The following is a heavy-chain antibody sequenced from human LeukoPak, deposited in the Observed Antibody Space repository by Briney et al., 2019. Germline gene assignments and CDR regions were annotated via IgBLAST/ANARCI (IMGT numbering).Heavy chain of an antibody. CDR3: ARCGGGSNSYYYYGMDV. CDR1: GFTFSDYY. CDR2: ISSSSSYT. J-gene: IGHJ6*02. D-gene: IGHD2-15*01. V-gene: IGHV3-11*03. Sequence: PGGSLRLSCAASGFTFSDYYMSWIRQAPGKGLEWVSCISSSSSYTNYADSVKGRFTISRDNAKNSLYLQMNSLRAEDTAVYYCARCGGGSNSYYYYGMDVWGQGTTVTVSS.